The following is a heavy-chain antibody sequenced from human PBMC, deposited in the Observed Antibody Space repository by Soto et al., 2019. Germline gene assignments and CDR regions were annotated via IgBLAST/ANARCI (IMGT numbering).Heavy chain of an antibody. CDR1: GFTFASYA. J-gene: IGHJ6*02. Sequence: EVQLLESGGGLVQPGGSLRLSCAASGFTFASYAMSWVRQAPGKGLEWVSVISGSGGRTYYADSVKGRFTISRDNSKNTLYLQMNSLRAEDTAVYYCAKDNKLLWFGERFVQKGYYYYGMDVWGQGTTVTVSS. CDR2: ISGSGGRT. D-gene: IGHD3-10*01. CDR3: AKDNKLLWFGERFVQKGYYYYGMDV. V-gene: IGHV3-23*01.